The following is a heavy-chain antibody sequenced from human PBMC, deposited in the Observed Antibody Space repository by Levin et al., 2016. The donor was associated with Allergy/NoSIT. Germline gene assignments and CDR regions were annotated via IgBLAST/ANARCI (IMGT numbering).Heavy chain of an antibody. CDR3: ARGAWSDWNHYGGGRRWFDP. J-gene: IGHJ5*02. Sequence: SETLSLTCAVYGGSFSGYYWSWIRQPPGKGLEWIGYIYYSGSTYYNPSLKSRVTISVDTSKNQFSLKLSSVTAADTAVYYCARGAWSDWNHYGGGRRWFDPWGQGTLVTVSS. CDR1: GGSFSGYY. V-gene: IGHV4-34*01. CDR2: IYYSGST. D-gene: IGHD4-23*01.